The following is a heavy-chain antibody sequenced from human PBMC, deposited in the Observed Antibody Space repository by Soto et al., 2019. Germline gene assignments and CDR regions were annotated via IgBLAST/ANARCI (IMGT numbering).Heavy chain of an antibody. CDR2: ISGSGGST. CDR1: GFTFSSYA. D-gene: IGHD2-2*01. CDR3: AKGVEGCSSTSCYAFDYYYYYYMDV. Sequence: GGSLRLSCAASGFTFSSYAMSWVRQAPGKGLEWVSAISGSGGSTYYADSVKGRFTISRDNSKNTLYLQMNSLRAEDTAVYYCAKGVEGCSSTSCYAFDYYYYYYMDVWGKGTTVTVSS. V-gene: IGHV3-23*01. J-gene: IGHJ6*03.